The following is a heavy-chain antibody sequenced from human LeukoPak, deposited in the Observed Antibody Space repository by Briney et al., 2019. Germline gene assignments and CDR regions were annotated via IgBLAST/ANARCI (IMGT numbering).Heavy chain of an antibody. CDR3: ARTENYIPEDCFDP. J-gene: IGHJ5*02. CDR1: GGSISSGDYY. V-gene: IGHV4-30-4*01. D-gene: IGHD5-24*01. Sequence: SETLSLTCTVSGGSISSGDYYWSWIRQPPGKGLEWIGYIYYSGSTFYNPSLKSRVTLSVDTSKNQFSLKLSSVTAADTAVYYCARTENYIPEDCFDPWGQGTLVTVSS. CDR2: IYYSGST.